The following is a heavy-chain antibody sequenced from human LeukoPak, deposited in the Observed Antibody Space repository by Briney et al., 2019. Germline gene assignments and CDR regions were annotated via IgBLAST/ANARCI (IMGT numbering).Heavy chain of an antibody. V-gene: IGHV4-61*02. Sequence: SETLSLSCTVSGGSISSGSYFWTWIRQPAGEGLEWIGRIYTSGSTDYNPSLKSRVTISVDASKNQFSLKLSSVTAADTAVYYCAREGYSSSWYSGYYYFDYWGQGTLVTVSS. CDR1: GGSISSGSYF. CDR2: IYTSGST. D-gene: IGHD6-13*01. J-gene: IGHJ4*02. CDR3: AREGYSSSWYSGYYYFDY.